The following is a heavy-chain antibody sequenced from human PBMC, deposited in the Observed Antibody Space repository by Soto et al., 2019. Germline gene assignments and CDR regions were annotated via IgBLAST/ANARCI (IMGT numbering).Heavy chain of an antibody. J-gene: IGHJ4*02. D-gene: IGHD1-7*01. Sequence: AETLCLSCAVYGGSFSVYHWNWIRQPPGKGLEWIGEINHSGSSNYNPSLKSRVTISVDTSKNQFSLKLSSVTAADTAVYYCARDRYNWNYGWDYWGQGTLVTVSS. CDR2: INHSGSS. CDR1: GGSFSVYH. V-gene: IGHV4-34*01. CDR3: ARDRYNWNYGWDY.